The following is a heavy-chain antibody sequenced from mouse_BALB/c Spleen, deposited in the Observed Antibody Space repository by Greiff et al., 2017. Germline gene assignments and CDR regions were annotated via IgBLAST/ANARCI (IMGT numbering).Heavy chain of an antibody. CDR1: GFTFSSYA. Sequence: EVQRVESGGGLVKPGGSLKLSCAASGFTFSSYAMSWVRQTPEKRLEWVASISSGGSTYYPDSVKGRFTISRDNARNILYLQMSSLRSEDTAMYYCARGYDYWYFDVWGAGTTVTVSS. CDR2: ISSGGST. V-gene: IGHV5-6-5*01. CDR3: ARGYDYWYFDV. J-gene: IGHJ1*01. D-gene: IGHD2-3*01.